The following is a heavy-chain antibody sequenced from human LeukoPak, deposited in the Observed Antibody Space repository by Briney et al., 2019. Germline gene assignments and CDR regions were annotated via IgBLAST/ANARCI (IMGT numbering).Heavy chain of an antibody. V-gene: IGHV3-15*04. CDR1: GFSFSDAW. Sequence: GGSHRLSCAASGFSFSDAWMSWVRQIPGKGLEWVGRIESKTDGGTTDYAAPVKGRFTISRDNSKNTLYLQMNSLRAEDTAVYYCARGPSGYHNTGGQGTLVTVSS. CDR2: IESKTDGGTT. CDR3: ARGPSGYHNT. J-gene: IGHJ4*02. D-gene: IGHD5-12*01.